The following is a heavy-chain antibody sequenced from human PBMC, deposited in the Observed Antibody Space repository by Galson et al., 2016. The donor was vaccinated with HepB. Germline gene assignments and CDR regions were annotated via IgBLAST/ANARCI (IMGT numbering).Heavy chain of an antibody. Sequence: SVKVSCKASGYTCTTYPMHWVRQAPGQRLEWMGWIDAGNGNTKHSQKFQGRLSITRDTSASTAYMYLSSLRSEDTAVYYCARDPGLDYDILTGYYLPFVGSHWGQGTLVTVSS. CDR1: GYTCTTYP. J-gene: IGHJ4*02. CDR2: IDAGNGNT. CDR3: ARDPGLDYDILTGYYLPFVGSH. D-gene: IGHD3-9*01. V-gene: IGHV1-3*01.